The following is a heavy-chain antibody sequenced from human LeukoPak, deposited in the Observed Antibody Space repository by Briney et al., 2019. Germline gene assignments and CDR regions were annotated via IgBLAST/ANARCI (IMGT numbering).Heavy chain of an antibody. CDR2: INPSGGGT. V-gene: IGHV1-2*02. J-gene: IGHJ4*02. D-gene: IGHD3-22*01. Sequence: ASVKVSCKASGYTFTSYYMHWVRQAPGQGLEWMGIINPSGGGTNYAQKFQGRVTMTRDTSISTAYMELSRLRSDDTAVYYCARSWLEGDFDYWGQGTLVTVSS. CDR1: GYTFTSYY. CDR3: ARSWLEGDFDY.